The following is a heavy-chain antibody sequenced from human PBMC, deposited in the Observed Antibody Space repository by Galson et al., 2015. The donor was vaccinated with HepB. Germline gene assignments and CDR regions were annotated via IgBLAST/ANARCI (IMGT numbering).Heavy chain of an antibody. CDR3: ARDLRRPRDTWIQLWVLYGVDV. CDR2: IYTGGST. CDR1: GFTVSSDY. V-gene: IGHV3-66*01. J-gene: IGHJ6*02. Sequence: SLRLSCAASGFTVSSDYMNWVRQAPGKGLEWVSVIYTGGSTYYADSVKGRFTISRDNAKNSLYLQMNSLRAEDTAVYYCARDLRRPRDTWIQLWVLYGVDVWGQGTTVTVSS. D-gene: IGHD5-18*01.